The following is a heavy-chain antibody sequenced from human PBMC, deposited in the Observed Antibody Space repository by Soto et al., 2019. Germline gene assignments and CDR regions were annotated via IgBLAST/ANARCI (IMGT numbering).Heavy chain of an antibody. J-gene: IGHJ5*02. CDR1: GYTFTSYG. Sequence: GASVKVSCKASGYTFTSYGISWVRQAPGQGLEWMGWISAYNGNTNYAQKLQGRVTMTTDTSTSTAYMELRSLRSDDTAVYYCARMVYYDFWSGYYIQDGNWFDPWGQRTLVTVSS. V-gene: IGHV1-18*01. CDR2: ISAYNGNT. D-gene: IGHD3-3*01. CDR3: ARMVYYDFWSGYYIQDGNWFDP.